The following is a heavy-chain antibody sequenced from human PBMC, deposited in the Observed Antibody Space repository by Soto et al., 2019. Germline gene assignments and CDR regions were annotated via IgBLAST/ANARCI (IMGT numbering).Heavy chain of an antibody. V-gene: IGHV3-23*01. J-gene: IGHJ4*02. CDR1: GFTFSSYA. Sequence: EVQLLESGGGLVQPGGSLRLSCAASGFTFSSYAMSWVRQAPGKGLEWVSAISGSGGSTYYADSVKGRFTISRDNSKNTLDLQMNILRAEDTAVYYCAKGDYVWGRIYWGQGTLVTVSS. CDR3: AKGDYVWGRIY. CDR2: ISGSGGST. D-gene: IGHD3-16*01.